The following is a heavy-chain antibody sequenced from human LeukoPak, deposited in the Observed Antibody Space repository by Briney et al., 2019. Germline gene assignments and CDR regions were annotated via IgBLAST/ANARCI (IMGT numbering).Heavy chain of an antibody. J-gene: IGHJ4*02. CDR1: GFTLSTYA. D-gene: IGHD3-22*01. Sequence: GGSLRLSCAASGFTLSTYAMTWVRQAPGQGLEWVSDIRSGGGSTYYADSVKGRFTISRDNSKNTLYLQMNSLRVEDTAVYYCAKIRVGTSSDFDYWGQGILVTVSS. V-gene: IGHV3-23*01. CDR2: IRSGGGST. CDR3: AKIRVGTSSDFDY.